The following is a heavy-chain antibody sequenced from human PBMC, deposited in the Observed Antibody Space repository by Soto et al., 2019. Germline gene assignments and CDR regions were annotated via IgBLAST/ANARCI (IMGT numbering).Heavy chain of an antibody. D-gene: IGHD6-13*01. CDR1: GFTFSSSG. CDR2: IGAGGDT. CDR3: AREGRSSTWYDWYFDL. Sequence: GGSLRLSCAASGFTFSSSGMHWVRQVTGKGLEWVSAIGAGGDTYYPDSVKGRFTISRENAKNSLYLQMNSLRDEDTAVYFCAREGRSSTWYDWYFDLWGRGTLVTVSS. V-gene: IGHV3-13*01. J-gene: IGHJ2*01.